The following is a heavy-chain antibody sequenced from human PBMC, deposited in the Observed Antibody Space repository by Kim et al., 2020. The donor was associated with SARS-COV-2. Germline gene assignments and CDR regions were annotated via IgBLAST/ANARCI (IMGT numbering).Heavy chain of an antibody. V-gene: IGHV4-39*01. D-gene: IGHD6-25*01. J-gene: IGHJ5*02. CDR3: ARQGLAAGWFDP. Sequence: SLKSRLTISVDTSKNQFSLKLSSVTAADTAVYYCARQGLAAGWFDPWGQGTLVTVSS.